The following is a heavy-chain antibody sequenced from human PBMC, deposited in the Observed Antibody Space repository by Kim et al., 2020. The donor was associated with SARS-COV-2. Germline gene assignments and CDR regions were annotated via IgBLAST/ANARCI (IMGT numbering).Heavy chain of an antibody. CDR2: IGTSGDT. CDR3: IGTAIYSRNAFDI. V-gene: IGHV3-13*01. J-gene: IGHJ3*02. D-gene: IGHD2-21*02. CDR1: GFTFSRYD. Sequence: GGSLRLSCAASGFTFSRYDMHWVRQPTGKSLEWVSGIGTSGDTYYTGSVKGRFTISRENGKNSLYLQMNSLRAGDTAVYYCIGTAIYSRNAFDIWGQGTVVAVSS.